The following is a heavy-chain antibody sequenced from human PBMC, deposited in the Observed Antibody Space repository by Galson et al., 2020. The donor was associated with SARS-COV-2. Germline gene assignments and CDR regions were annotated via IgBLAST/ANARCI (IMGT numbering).Heavy chain of an antibody. CDR3: ARGPERIMIFGMVLRLAQTPPFDY. V-gene: IGHV4-34*01. CDR1: GGSFNDYF. D-gene: IGHD3-3*01. J-gene: IGHJ4*02. CDR2: INHVEDT. Sequence: SETLPLTCAVYGGSFNDYFWTWIRQPPGKGLEWIGEINHVEDTSYNPSLKSRVTMSVDKSKSQFSLRLNSVTAADTAVYYCARGPERIMIFGMVLRLAQTPPFDYWGQGTVVSVSS.